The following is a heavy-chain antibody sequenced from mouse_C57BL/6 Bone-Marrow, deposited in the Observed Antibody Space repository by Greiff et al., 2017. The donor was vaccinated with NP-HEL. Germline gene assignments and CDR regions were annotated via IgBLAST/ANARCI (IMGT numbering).Heavy chain of an antibody. J-gene: IGHJ1*03. CDR3: ASWGYYWYFDV. Sequence: QVHVKRSGAELMKPGASVKLSCKATGYTFTGYWIEWVKQRPGHGLEWIGEILPGSGSTNYNEKFKGKATFTADTSSNTAYMQLSSLTTEDSAIYYCASWGYYWYFDVWGTGTTVTVSS. V-gene: IGHV1-9*01. D-gene: IGHD2-2*01. CDR1: GYTFTGYW. CDR2: ILPGSGST.